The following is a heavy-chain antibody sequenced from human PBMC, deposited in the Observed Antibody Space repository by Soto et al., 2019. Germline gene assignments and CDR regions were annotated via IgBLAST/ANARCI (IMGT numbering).Heavy chain of an antibody. CDR2: ISSSGNTI. J-gene: IGHJ4*02. D-gene: IGHD1-26*01. CDR1: GFTFSDYY. V-gene: IGHV3-11*01. Sequence: QVQLVESGGGLVKPGGSLRLSCAASGFTFSDYYMSWIRQAPGKGLEWVSYISSSGNTIYYADSVKGRFTIYRDNAKNSLDLEVNNLRADDTAVYYCARGNRLSTWDYYFECWGQGALVTVSS. CDR3: ARGNRLSTWDYYFEC.